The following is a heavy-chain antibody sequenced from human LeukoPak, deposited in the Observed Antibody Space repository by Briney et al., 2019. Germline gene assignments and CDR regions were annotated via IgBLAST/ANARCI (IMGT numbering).Heavy chain of an antibody. V-gene: IGHV5-51*01. J-gene: IGHJ4*02. D-gene: IGHD3-22*01. Sequence: GESLKISCKGSGYNFTNYWIGWVRQMPGKGLEWMGIIYPGDSDTRYSPSFQGQGTISADKSISTAYLQWSSLKASDTAMYYCARLFRNYYDSSGRGRLDYWGQGTLVTVSS. CDR2: IYPGDSDT. CDR1: GYNFTNYW. CDR3: ARLFRNYYDSSGRGRLDY.